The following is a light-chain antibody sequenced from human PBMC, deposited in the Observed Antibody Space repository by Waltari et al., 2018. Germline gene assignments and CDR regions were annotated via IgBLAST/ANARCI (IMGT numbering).Light chain of an antibody. Sequence: DIVMTQSPDSLAVSLGERATINCKSSQTVLYSANNKNYLTWYQHKPGQPPKLLISWASIRESGVPDRVTGSGSGTDFTLTISRVEAEDVGVYYCMQPLQTPFTFGGGTKVEIK. J-gene: IGKJ4*01. CDR1: QTVLYSANNKNY. V-gene: IGKV4-1*01. CDR2: WAS. CDR3: MQPLQTPFT.